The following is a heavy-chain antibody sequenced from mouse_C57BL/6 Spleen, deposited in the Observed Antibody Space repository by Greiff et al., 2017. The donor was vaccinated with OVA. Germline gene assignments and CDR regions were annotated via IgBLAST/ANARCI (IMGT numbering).Heavy chain of an antibody. Sequence: VQLVESGPGLVQPSQSLSITCTVSGFSLTSYGVHWVRQSPGKGLEWLGVIWSGGSTDYNAAFISRLSISKDNSKSQVFFKMNSLQADDTAIYYCARMTFYYAMDYWGQGTSVTVSS. D-gene: IGHD2-13*01. V-gene: IGHV2-2*01. CDR3: ARMTFYYAMDY. CDR2: IWSGGST. CDR1: GFSLTSYG. J-gene: IGHJ4*01.